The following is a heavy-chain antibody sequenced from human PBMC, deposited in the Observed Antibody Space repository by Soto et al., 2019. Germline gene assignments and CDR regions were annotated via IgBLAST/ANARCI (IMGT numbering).Heavy chain of an antibody. CDR2: IYYSGST. Sequence: QLQLQESGPGLVKPSETLSLTCTVSGGSIRSSSYYWGWIRQPPGKGLEWIGTIYYSGSTYYNPYLKRRVTISVDKSKTQFSLKLSAVTAADTAVYYCARLLDGLLFDYWGQGTLVTVSS. D-gene: IGHD3-9*01. V-gene: IGHV4-39*01. CDR1: GGSIRSSSYY. J-gene: IGHJ4*02. CDR3: ARLLDGLLFDY.